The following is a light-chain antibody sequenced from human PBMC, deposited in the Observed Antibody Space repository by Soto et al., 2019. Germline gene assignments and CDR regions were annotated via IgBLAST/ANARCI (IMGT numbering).Light chain of an antibody. V-gene: IGLV2-8*01. J-gene: IGLJ2*01. CDR2: EVT. CDR1: SSDVGGYKY. CDR3: SSYAGSNDVI. Sequence: QSAPTQPPSASGSLGQSVTISCTGTSSDVGGYKYVSWYQQLPGKAPKLMIYEVTQRPSGVPDRFSGSKSGNTASLTVSGLRAEDEADYYCSSYAGSNDVIFGGGTQLTVL.